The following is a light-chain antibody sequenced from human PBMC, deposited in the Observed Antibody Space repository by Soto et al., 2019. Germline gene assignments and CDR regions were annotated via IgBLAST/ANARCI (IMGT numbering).Light chain of an antibody. CDR3: SSYAGSNTIMI. V-gene: IGLV2-8*01. CDR1: SSHVGGYNY. J-gene: IGLJ2*01. CDR2: EVI. Sequence: QSALTQPPSSSVSAGQAVTISCTGTSSHVGGYNYVSWYQQHPGKAPKLMIYEVIKRPSGVPDRFSGSKSGNRASLTVSGLQAEDEADYYCSSYAGSNTIMIFGGGTKLTVL.